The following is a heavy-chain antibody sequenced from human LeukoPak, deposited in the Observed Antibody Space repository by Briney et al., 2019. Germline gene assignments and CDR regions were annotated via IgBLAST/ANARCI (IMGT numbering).Heavy chain of an antibody. CDR3: ARGGYCSSTSCYLVY. Sequence: SETLSLPCAVYGGSFSGYYWSWIRQPPGKGLEWIGEINHSGSTNYNPSLKSRVTISVDTSKNQFSLKLSSVTAADTAVYYCARGGYCSSTSCYLVYWGQGTLVTVSS. CDR2: INHSGST. V-gene: IGHV4-34*01. J-gene: IGHJ4*02. CDR1: GGSFSGYY. D-gene: IGHD2-2*01.